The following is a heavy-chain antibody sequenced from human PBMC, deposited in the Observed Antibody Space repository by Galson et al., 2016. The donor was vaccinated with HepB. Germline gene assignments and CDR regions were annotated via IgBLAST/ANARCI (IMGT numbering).Heavy chain of an antibody. D-gene: IGHD3-9*01. V-gene: IGHV3-74*01. CDR1: GFTFSSYW. CDR2: IKSDGSIT. CDR3: ARDHNYDIVTTYGMDV. Sequence: SLRLSCAASGFTFSSYWMDWVRQAPGKGLVWVSRIKSDGSITTYADSVKGRFAISRDNAKNTLYLQINSLRAEDTAVYYCARDHNYDIVTTYGMDVWGQGTTVTVSS. J-gene: IGHJ6*02.